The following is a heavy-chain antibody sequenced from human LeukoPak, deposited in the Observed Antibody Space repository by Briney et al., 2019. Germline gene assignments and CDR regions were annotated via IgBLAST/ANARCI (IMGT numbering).Heavy chain of an antibody. Sequence: GGSLRLSCAASGFAVSSTYMTWVRQAPGKGLEWVANIKQDGSEIYYVDSVKGRFTISRDNAKKSLYLQMNTLRAEDTAVYYCAMDSSSAGYYFDYWGQGTLVTVSS. V-gene: IGHV3-7*04. D-gene: IGHD6-6*01. J-gene: IGHJ4*02. CDR2: IKQDGSEI. CDR1: GFAVSSTY. CDR3: AMDSSSAGYYFDY.